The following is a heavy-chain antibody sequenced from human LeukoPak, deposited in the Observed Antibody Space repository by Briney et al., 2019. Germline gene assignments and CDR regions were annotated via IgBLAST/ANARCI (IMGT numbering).Heavy chain of an antibody. CDR2: ISGSGGST. D-gene: IGHD3-16*01. CDR1: GFIFSSYG. CDR3: ARSSFPYYFDY. V-gene: IGHV3-23*01. J-gene: IGHJ4*02. Sequence: PGGTLRLSCAASGFIFSSYGMSWVRQAPGKGLEWVSAISGSGGSTYYADSVKGRFTISRDNAKNTLYLQMNSVRAEDTAVYYCARSSFPYYFDYWGQGTLVTVSS.